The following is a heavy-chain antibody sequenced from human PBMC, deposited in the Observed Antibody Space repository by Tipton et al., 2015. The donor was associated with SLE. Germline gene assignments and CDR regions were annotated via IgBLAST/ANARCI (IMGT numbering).Heavy chain of an antibody. CDR1: GGSISSYY. D-gene: IGHD6-19*01. J-gene: IGHJ4*02. CDR2: VYTSGST. CDR3: ASEGGSGWYSVDY. V-gene: IGHV4-4*07. Sequence: LRLSCTVSGGSISSYYWSWIRQPAGKGLEWIGHVYTSGSTNYNPSLKSRVTISEDTSKNQFSLKLSSVTAADTAEYYCASEGGSGWYSVDYWGQGTLVTVSS.